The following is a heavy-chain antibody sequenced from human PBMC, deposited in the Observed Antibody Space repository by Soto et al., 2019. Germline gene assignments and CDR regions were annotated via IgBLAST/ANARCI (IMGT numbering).Heavy chain of an antibody. CDR2: INHSGST. J-gene: IGHJ4*02. CDR1: GGSFSGYY. D-gene: IGHD3-3*02. V-gene: IGHV4-34*01. CDR3: ARGGIHFWSGYAPFYFDY. Sequence: SSETLSLTCAVYGGSFSGYYWSWIRQPPGKGLEWIGEINHSGSTNYNPSLKSRVTISVDTSKNQFSLKLSSVTAADTAVYYCARGGIHFWSGYAPFYFDYWGQGTLVTVSS.